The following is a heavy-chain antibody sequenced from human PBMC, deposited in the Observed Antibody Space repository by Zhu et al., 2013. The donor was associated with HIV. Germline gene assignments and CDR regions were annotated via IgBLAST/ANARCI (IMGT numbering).Heavy chain of an antibody. D-gene: IGHD6-6*01. CDR2: IVVGSGNT. CDR1: GFTFTTSA. CDR3: ARPGGQLAHFDY. V-gene: IGHV1-58*01. J-gene: IGHJ4*02. Sequence: QLVQSGPEVKKPGTSVKVSCKASGFTFTTSAVQWVRQARGQRLEWIGWIVVGSGNTNYAQKFQERVTITRDMSTSTAYMELSSLRSEDTAVYYCARPGGQLAHFDYWGQGTLVTVSS.